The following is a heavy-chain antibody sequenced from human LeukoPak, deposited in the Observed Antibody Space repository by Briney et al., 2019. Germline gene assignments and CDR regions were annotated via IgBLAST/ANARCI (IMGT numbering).Heavy chain of an antibody. Sequence: ASVKVSCKASGYTFTSYYMYWVRQAPGQGLEWMGIINPSGGSTSYAQKFQGRVTMTRDTSTSTVYMELRSLRSEDTPVYYCARIVCPYGMDVWGKGTTVTVSS. V-gene: IGHV1-46*01. CDR1: GYTFTSYY. D-gene: IGHD5/OR15-5a*01. CDR2: INPSGGST. J-gene: IGHJ6*04. CDR3: ARIVCPYGMDV.